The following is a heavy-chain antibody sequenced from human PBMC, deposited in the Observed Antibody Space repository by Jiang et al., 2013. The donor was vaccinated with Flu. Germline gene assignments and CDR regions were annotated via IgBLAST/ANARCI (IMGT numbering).Heavy chain of an antibody. V-gene: IGHV4-31*03. CDR3: AREGLRRAFDI. CDR2: IYYSGST. D-gene: IGHD5-12*01. Sequence: GSGLVKPSQTLSLTCTVSGGSISSGGYYWSWIRQHPGKGLEWIGYIYYSGSTYYNPSLKSRVTISVDTSKNQFSLKLSSVTAADTAVYYCAREGLRRAFDIWAKGQWSPSLQ. J-gene: IGHJ3*02. CDR1: GGSISSGGYY.